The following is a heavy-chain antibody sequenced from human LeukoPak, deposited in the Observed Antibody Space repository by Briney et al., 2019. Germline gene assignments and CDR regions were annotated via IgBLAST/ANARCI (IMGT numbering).Heavy chain of an antibody. CDR3: ASQPGGVTNYFDY. J-gene: IGHJ4*02. Sequence: SETLSLTCTVSGGSISSSSYYWGWIRQPPGKGLEWIGSIYYSGSTYYNPSLKSRVTISVDTSKNQFSLKLSSVTAADTAVYYCASQPGGVTNYFDYWGQGTLVTVSS. V-gene: IGHV4-39*01. CDR2: IYYSGST. CDR1: GGSISSSSYY. D-gene: IGHD2-21*02.